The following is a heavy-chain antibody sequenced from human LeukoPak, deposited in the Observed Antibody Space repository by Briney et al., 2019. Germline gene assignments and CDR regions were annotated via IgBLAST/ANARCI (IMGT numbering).Heavy chain of an antibody. Sequence: GESLKISCKGSGYSLTSYWIGWVRQMPGKGLEWMGIIYPGDSDTRYSPSFQGQVTISADKSISTAYLQWSSLKASDTAMYYCAIYRNYYDSSGYYNYFDYWGQGTLVTVSS. CDR2: IYPGDSDT. V-gene: IGHV5-51*01. CDR1: GYSLTSYW. J-gene: IGHJ4*02. CDR3: AIYRNYYDSSGYYNYFDY. D-gene: IGHD3-22*01.